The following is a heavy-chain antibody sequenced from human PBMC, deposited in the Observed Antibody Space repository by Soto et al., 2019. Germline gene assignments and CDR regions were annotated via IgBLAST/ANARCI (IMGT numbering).Heavy chain of an antibody. V-gene: IGHV4-30-4*01. CDR1: GGSISSGDYY. CDR2: IYYSGST. J-gene: IGHJ4*02. Sequence: SETLSLTCTVSGGSISSGDYYWSWIRQPPGKGLEWIGYIYYSGSTYYNPSLKSRVTISVDTSKNQFSLKLTSVTAVDTAVYYCARREIKGPIDYWGQGTLVTVSS. CDR3: ARREIKGPIDY. D-gene: IGHD1-26*01.